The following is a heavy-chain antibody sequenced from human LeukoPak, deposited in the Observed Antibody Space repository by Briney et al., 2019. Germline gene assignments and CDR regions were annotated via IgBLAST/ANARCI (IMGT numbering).Heavy chain of an antibody. CDR2: TYYRSRWFN. Sequence: SQTLSLTCATSGDGVSTNSAAWNRIRQSPSRGLEWLGRTYYRSRWFNDYAVSVKSRITINPDTSKNQFSLHLNSVTPEDTAVYYCARDSPMGFDYWGQGTLVTVSS. CDR3: ARDSPMGFDY. J-gene: IGHJ4*02. D-gene: IGHD5-24*01. CDR1: GDGVSTNSAA. V-gene: IGHV6-1*01.